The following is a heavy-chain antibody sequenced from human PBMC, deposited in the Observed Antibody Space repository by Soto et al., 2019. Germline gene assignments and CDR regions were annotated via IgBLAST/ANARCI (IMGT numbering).Heavy chain of an antibody. D-gene: IGHD3-16*01. CDR3: ARLLFSGGSWFGP. Sequence: PSETLSLTCTVSGGSISSYYWSWIRQPPGKGLEWIGYIYYSGSTNYNPSLKSRVTISVDTSKNQFSLKLSSVTAADTAVYYCARLLFSGGSWFGPWGQGTLVTVS. CDR1: GGSISSYY. CDR2: IYYSGST. J-gene: IGHJ5*02. V-gene: IGHV4-59*01.